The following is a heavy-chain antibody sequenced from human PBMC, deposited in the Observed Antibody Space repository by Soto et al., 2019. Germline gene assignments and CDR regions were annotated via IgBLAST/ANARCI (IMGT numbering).Heavy chain of an antibody. J-gene: IGHJ3*02. CDR2: MNSNSGTT. CDR1: GYTFTSYA. Sequence: ASVKASCKASGYTFTSYAINWVRHANGQGLKWMGWMNSNSGTTGYAQKFQGRATMTRNTSISTANMERSCLRSEDTAEYYWEAVGFWERYRDDAFDIWGQGTMVTVSS. CDR3: EAVGFWERYRDDAFDI. D-gene: IGHD3-3*02. V-gene: IGHV1-8*01.